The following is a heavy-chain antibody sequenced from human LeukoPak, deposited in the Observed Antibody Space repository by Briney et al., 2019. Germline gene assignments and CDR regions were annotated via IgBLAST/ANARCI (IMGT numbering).Heavy chain of an antibody. CDR2: IYHSGST. Sequence: SETLSLTCTVSGGSISSYYWSWIRQPPGKGLEWIGYIYHSGSTNYNPSLKSRVTISVDTSKNQFSLKLSSVTAADTAVYYCASFYRGGPCDYWGQGTLVTVSS. CDR1: GGSISSYY. D-gene: IGHD2/OR15-2a*01. J-gene: IGHJ4*02. V-gene: IGHV4-59*08. CDR3: ASFYRGGPCDY.